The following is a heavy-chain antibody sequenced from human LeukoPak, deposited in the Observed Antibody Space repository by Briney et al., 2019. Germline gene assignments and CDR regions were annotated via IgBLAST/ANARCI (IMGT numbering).Heavy chain of an antibody. CDR3: ARPHSGHLFDY. CDR2: INTDGRIT. D-gene: IGHD3-10*01. CDR1: GFTFSNYE. J-gene: IGHJ4*02. V-gene: IGHV3-48*03. Sequence: GGSLRLSCAASGFTFSNYEMNWVRQAPGKGLVWVTRINTDGRITNYADSVKGRFTISRDNAKNSLYLQMNSLRDEDTAVYYCARPHSGHLFDYWGQGTLVTVSS.